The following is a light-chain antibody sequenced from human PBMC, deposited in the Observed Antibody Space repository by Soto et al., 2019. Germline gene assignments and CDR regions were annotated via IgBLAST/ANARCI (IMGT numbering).Light chain of an antibody. Sequence: EIVMTQSPVTLSVSPGGRATLSCRASQSISDTLAWYQQKPGQAPRLLIHGASTRAPGFPARFSGSGSGTDFTLTISRLEPEDFAVYYCQQYGSSLTWTFGQGTKVDIK. CDR1: QSISDT. CDR2: GAS. J-gene: IGKJ1*01. CDR3: QQYGSSLTWT. V-gene: IGKV3-20*01.